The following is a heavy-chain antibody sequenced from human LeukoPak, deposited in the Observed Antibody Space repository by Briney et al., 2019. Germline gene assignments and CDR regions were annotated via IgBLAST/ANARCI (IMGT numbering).Heavy chain of an antibody. Sequence: GRSLRLSCVASGFTFSNYGMHWVRQAPGKGLEWVAVISYDGTNKYYADSVKGRFTISRDNSKNTLYLQMNSLRAEDTAVYYCTKRGSAVIDYWGQGTLVTVSS. CDR2: ISYDGTNK. CDR3: TKRGSAVIDY. CDR1: GFTFSNYG. D-gene: IGHD3-10*01. J-gene: IGHJ4*02. V-gene: IGHV3-30*18.